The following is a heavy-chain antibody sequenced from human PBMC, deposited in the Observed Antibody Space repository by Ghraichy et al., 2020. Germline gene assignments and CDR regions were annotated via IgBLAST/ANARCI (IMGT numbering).Heavy chain of an antibody. CDR3: ARVVSSWYYFDY. CDR2: ISSSGSTI. V-gene: IGHV3-11*01. CDR1: GFTFSDYY. J-gene: IGHJ4*02. Sequence: GSLRLSCAASGFTFSDYYVSWIRQAPGKGLEWVSYISSSGSTIYYADSVKGRFTISRDNAKNSLYLQMNSLRAEDTAVYYCARVVSSWYYFDYWGQGTLVTVSS. D-gene: IGHD6-13*01.